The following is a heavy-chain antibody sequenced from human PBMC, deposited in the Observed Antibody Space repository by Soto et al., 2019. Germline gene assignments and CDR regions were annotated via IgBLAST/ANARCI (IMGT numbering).Heavy chain of an antibody. CDR2: INPSGGST. CDR3: ARDEGIAAHLYY. CDR1: GYTFTSYY. D-gene: IGHD6-6*01. V-gene: IGHV1-46*01. J-gene: IGHJ4*02. Sequence: QVQLVQSGAEVKKPGASVKVSCKASGYTFTSYYMHWARQAPGQGLEWMGIINPSGGSTSYAQKFQGRVTMTRDTSTSTVYMELSSLRSEDTAVYYCARDEGIAAHLYYWGQGTLVTVSS.